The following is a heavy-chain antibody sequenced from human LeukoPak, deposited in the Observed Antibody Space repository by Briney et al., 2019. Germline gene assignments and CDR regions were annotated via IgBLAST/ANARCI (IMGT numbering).Heavy chain of an antibody. V-gene: IGHV5-51*01. CDR3: ARRAGGYCSGGRCYYFDY. D-gene: IGHD2-15*01. J-gene: IGHJ4*02. CDR1: GDGFTNYW. Sequence: GESLKISCKGSGDGFTNYWIAWVRQMPGKGLEWMGIIYLGDSDTRYSPSFQGQVTISADKSISTAYLQWCSLKDSDTATYYCARRAGGYCSGGRCYYFDYWGQGILVTVSS. CDR2: IYLGDSDT.